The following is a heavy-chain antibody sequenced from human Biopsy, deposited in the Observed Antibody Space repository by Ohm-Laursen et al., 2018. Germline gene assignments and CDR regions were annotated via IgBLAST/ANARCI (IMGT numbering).Heavy chain of an antibody. Sequence: TLSLTWTVSGDSISSYYWSWLRQPPGQGLQWFGYVYYTGCTDYNPSLQSRVTISVDTSKNHLSLRLRSVTPADTAIYYCARDRGYYSDRTVPGYFDLWGRGTLVTVSS. CDR1: GDSISSYY. J-gene: IGHJ2*01. V-gene: IGHV4-59*01. D-gene: IGHD3-22*01. CDR3: ARDRGYYSDRTVPGYFDL. CDR2: VYYTGCT.